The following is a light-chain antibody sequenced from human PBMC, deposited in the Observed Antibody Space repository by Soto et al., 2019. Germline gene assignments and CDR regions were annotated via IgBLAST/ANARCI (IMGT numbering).Light chain of an antibody. CDR3: SSYTSSSTYVV. CDR1: SSDVGGYNY. J-gene: IGLJ2*01. Sequence: QSVLTKPASVSGSPGQSITISCTGTSSDVGGYNYVSWYQRHPGKAPKLMIYDVSNRPSGVSNRFSGSKSGNTASLTISGLQAEDEADYYCSSYTSSSTYVVFGGGTKLTVL. V-gene: IGLV2-14*01. CDR2: DVS.